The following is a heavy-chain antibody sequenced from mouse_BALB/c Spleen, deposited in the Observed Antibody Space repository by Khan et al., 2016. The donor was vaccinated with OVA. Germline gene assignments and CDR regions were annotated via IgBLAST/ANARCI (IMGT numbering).Heavy chain of an antibody. D-gene: IGHD1-1*02. J-gene: IGHJ2*01. CDR3: ARNRNGYFDY. CDR2: IWSGGIT. Sequence: VQLQESGPGLVQPSQSLSITCTVSGFSLTNYGVHWVRQSPGKGLEWLGMIWSGGITDYNATFISRLTISKDNSRSQVFFKMNSLQAGDTAIYYCARNRNGYFDYWGQGTTLTVSS. V-gene: IGHV2-2*01. CDR1: GFSLTNYG.